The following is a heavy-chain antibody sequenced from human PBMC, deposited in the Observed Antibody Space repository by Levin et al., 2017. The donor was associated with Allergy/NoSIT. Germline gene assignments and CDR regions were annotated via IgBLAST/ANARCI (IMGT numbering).Heavy chain of an antibody. CDR3: ARGLWDYDNSGHPLLGY. Sequence: ASVKVSCKASGYSFTTYEINWVRQAAGQGLEWMGWMNPKSGDTGYAQKFQGRLTMTRDTRDTSISTAYMELSSLRSEDTAVYYCARGLWDYDNSGHPLLGYWGLGTLVTVSS. CDR2: MNPKSGDT. V-gene: IGHV1-8*01. D-gene: IGHD3-22*01. J-gene: IGHJ4*02. CDR1: GYSFTTYE.